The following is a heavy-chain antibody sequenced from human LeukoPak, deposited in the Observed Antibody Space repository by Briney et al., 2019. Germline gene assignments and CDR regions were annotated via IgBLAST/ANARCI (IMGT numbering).Heavy chain of an antibody. V-gene: IGHV1-69*06. Sequence: GASVKVSCKASGGTFSSYAISWVRQAPGQGLEWMGGIIPIFGTANYAQKFQGRVTITADKSTSSVYMELSSLRSDDTAVYYCARHYGGLDDYWGQGTLVIVSS. D-gene: IGHD4-23*01. CDR3: ARHYGGLDDY. J-gene: IGHJ4*02. CDR1: GGTFSSYA. CDR2: IIPIFGTA.